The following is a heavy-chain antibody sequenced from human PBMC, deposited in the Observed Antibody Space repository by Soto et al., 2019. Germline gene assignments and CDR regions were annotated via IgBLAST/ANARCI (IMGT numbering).Heavy chain of an antibody. CDR3: ARDLAYCGGDCYLDY. D-gene: IGHD2-21*02. Sequence: GGSLRLSCAASGFTFSSYWMHWVRQAPGKGLVWVSRINSDGSSTSYADSVKGRFTISRDNAKNTLYLQMNSLRAEDTAVYYCARDLAYCGGDCYLDYWGQGTLVTVSS. CDR2: INSDGSST. J-gene: IGHJ4*02. CDR1: GFTFSSYW. V-gene: IGHV3-74*01.